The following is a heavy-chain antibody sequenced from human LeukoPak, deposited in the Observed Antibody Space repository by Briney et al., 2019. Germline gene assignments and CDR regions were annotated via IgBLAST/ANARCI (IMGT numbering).Heavy chain of an antibody. CDR3: ASFYDSTGRDY. V-gene: IGHV3-48*04. Sequence: GGSLRLSCAASGFNFNTYSMNWVRQAPGKGLEWVSYISSSGSTINYADSVKGRFTISRDNAKNSLYLQMSSLRAEDTAVYYCASFYDSTGRDYWGQGTLVTVSS. CDR2: ISSSGSTI. CDR1: GFNFNTYS. D-gene: IGHD3-22*01. J-gene: IGHJ4*02.